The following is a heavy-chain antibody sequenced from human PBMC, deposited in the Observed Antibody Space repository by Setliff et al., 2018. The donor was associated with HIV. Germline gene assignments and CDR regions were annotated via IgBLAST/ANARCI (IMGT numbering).Heavy chain of an antibody. Sequence: SETLSLTCTVSGGSVSSYYWSWIRQPAGKGLEWIGRIYVSGSTNYNPSLKSRVTMSVDTAKNQFSLKLSSVTAADTAVYYCARGGWLKSSDAFDIWGQGTMVTVSS. J-gene: IGHJ3*02. V-gene: IGHV4-4*07. CDR2: IYVSGST. CDR3: ARGGWLKSSDAFDI. D-gene: IGHD5-18*01. CDR1: GGSVSSYY.